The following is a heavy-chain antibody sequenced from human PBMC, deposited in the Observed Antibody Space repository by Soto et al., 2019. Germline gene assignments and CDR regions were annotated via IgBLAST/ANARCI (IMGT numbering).Heavy chain of an antibody. CDR3: ARQASYWHGGGGWFDP. J-gene: IGHJ5*02. CDR2: MGTQHDT. CDR1: GFPFSPYD. Sequence: EVQLVESGGGLVQPGGPRRLSCAASGFPFSPYDMHWVRQATGKGLEWVAAMGTQHDTYYPDSVKGRFTISRENAKNSLYLQMNSLGAGDTAVYYCARQASYWHGGGGWFDPWGQGTLVTVSS. D-gene: IGHD2-8*02. V-gene: IGHV3-13*01.